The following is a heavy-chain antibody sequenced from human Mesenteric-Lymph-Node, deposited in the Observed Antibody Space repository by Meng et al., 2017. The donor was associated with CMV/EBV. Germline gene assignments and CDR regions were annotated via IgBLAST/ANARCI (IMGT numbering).Heavy chain of an antibody. CDR1: LSTSGVG. V-gene: IGHV2-5*01. CDR3: AHSGYDFWSGYPSRFDP. J-gene: IGHJ5*02. CDR2: IYWNDDK. Sequence: LSTSGVGVGWIRQPPGKALEWLALIYWNDDKRYSPSLKSRLTITKDNYKNQVVLTMTNMDPVDTATYYCAHSGYDFWSGYPSRFDPWGQGTLVTVSS. D-gene: IGHD3-3*01.